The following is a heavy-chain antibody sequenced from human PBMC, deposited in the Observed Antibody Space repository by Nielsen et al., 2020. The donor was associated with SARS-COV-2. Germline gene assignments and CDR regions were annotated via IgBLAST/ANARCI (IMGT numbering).Heavy chain of an antibody. CDR2: IFHSGSV. CDR1: GGSISSGNW. J-gene: IGHJ4*02. Sequence: SKTLSLTCAVSGGSISSGNWWSWVRQPPGKGLEWIGEIFHSGSVNYNPSLKSRITISVDKSRNQFSLNLKSLTAADTAVYYCAREGSSGYSLGYWGQGTLVTVSS. D-gene: IGHD5-18*01. V-gene: IGHV4-4*02. CDR3: AREGSSGYSLGY.